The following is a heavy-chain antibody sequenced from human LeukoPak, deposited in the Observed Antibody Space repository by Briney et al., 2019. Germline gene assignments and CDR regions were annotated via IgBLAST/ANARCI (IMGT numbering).Heavy chain of an antibody. CDR2: ISAYNGNT. V-gene: IGHV1-18*01. CDR1: GYTFTSYG. CDR3: AKDLERSSSWAGYSYGPKIFDY. Sequence: ASVKVSCKASGYTFTSYGISWVRQAPGQGLEWMGWISAYNGNTNYAQKLQGRVTMTTDTSTSTAYMELRSLRSDDTAVYYCAKDLERSSSWAGYSYGPKIFDYWGQGTLVTVSS. D-gene: IGHD5-18*01. J-gene: IGHJ4*02.